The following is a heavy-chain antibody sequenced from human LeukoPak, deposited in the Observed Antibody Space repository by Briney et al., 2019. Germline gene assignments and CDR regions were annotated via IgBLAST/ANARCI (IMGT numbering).Heavy chain of an antibody. V-gene: IGHV1-18*04. J-gene: IGHJ4*02. Sequence: ASVKVSCKASGYTFTSYGISWVRQAPGQGLEWVGWISAYKGNTNYAQKLQGRVTMTTDTSTSTAYMELRSLRSDDTAVYYCARDGRFGELFGYWGQGTLVTVSS. CDR2: ISAYKGNT. D-gene: IGHD3-10*01. CDR1: GYTFTSYG. CDR3: ARDGRFGELFGY.